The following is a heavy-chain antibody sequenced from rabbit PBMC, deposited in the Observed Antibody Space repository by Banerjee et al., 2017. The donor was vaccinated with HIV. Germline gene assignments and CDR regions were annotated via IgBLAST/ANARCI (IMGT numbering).Heavy chain of an antibody. CDR1: GFSFSGSYW. Sequence: QEQLEESGGDLVKAEGSLTLTCTASGFSFSGSYWTCWVRQAPGKGLELIACIHVGSSGSTYYASWAKGRFTISKISSTTVTLQMTSLTAADTATYFCARDDAGVVGYDWDLWGQGTLVTVS. J-gene: IGHJ3*01. CDR2: IHVGSSGST. V-gene: IGHV1S45*01. CDR3: ARDDAGVVGYDWDL. D-gene: IGHD4-2*01.